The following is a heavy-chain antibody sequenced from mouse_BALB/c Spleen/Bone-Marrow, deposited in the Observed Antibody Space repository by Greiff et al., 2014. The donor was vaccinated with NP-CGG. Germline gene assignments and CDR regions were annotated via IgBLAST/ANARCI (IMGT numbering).Heavy chain of an antibody. J-gene: IGHJ3*01. CDR2: INPYNGGT. Sequence: EVQLQQSGPELVMPGPSVKISCKASGYSFTGYYMHWMKQSHGKSLEWIGEINPYNGGTSYNQKFKGKATLTVDTSSSTAFMELHSLTSEDSLVYYCARQLYGNYAYWGQGTLVTVSA. D-gene: IGHD2-10*02. V-gene: IGHV1S30*01. CDR3: ARQLYGNYAY. CDR1: GYSFTGYY.